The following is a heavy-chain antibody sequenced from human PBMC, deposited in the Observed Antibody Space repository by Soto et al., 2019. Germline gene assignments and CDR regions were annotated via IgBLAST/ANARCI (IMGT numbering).Heavy chain of an antibody. D-gene: IGHD1-26*01. CDR3: ARAGTWEGDF. J-gene: IGHJ4*02. Sequence: QVQLVQSGAEVKKPGSSVKVSCTVSGGTFNSYAINWVRQAPGQGLEWMGGILPIFGTPDYAQKFQGRVTIIADESTSTAYMELSSLTSEATAIYYCARAGTWEGDFWGQGTLVTVSS. CDR1: GGTFNSYA. V-gene: IGHV1-69*01. CDR2: ILPIFGTP.